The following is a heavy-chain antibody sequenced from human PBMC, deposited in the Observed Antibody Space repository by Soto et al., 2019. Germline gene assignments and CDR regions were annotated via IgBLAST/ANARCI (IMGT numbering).Heavy chain of an antibody. D-gene: IGHD3-9*01. Sequence: GASVKVSCKASGYTSTSYAMHWVRQAPGQRLEWMGWINAGNGNTKYSQKFQGRVTITRDTSASTAYMELSSLRSEDTAVYYCAGTHYDILTVPNGGFDPWGQGTLVTVSS. CDR1: GYTSTSYA. CDR3: AGTHYDILTVPNGGFDP. CDR2: INAGNGNT. J-gene: IGHJ5*02. V-gene: IGHV1-3*01.